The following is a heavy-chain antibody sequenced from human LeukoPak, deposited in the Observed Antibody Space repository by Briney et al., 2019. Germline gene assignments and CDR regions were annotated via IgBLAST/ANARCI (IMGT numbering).Heavy chain of an antibody. CDR1: GFTFSSYA. CDR3: ASGGNSYGYFDY. V-gene: IGHV3-30*04. Sequence: GRSLRLSCAASGFTFSSYAMHWIRQAPGKGLEWVAVISYDGSNKYYADSVKGRFTTSRDNSKNTLYLQMNSLRAEDTAVYYCASGGNSYGYFDYWGQGTLVTVSS. CDR2: ISYDGSNK. D-gene: IGHD5-18*01. J-gene: IGHJ4*02.